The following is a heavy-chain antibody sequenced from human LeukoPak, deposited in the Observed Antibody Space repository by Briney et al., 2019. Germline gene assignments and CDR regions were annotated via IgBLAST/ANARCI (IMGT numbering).Heavy chain of an antibody. CDR2: INSDGSST. Sequence: PGRSLRLSCAASGFTFSSYWMHWVPQAPGKGLVGVSRINSDGSSTSYADSVRGRFTISRDNAKNTLYLQMNSLRAEDTAVYYCARDIAVAGTFVNYWGQGTLVPVSS. V-gene: IGHV3-74*01. CDR1: GFTFSSYW. D-gene: IGHD6-19*01. J-gene: IGHJ4*02. CDR3: ARDIAVAGTFVNY.